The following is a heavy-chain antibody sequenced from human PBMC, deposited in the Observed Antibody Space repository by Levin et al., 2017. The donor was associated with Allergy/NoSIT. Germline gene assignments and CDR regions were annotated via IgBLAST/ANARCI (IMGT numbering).Heavy chain of an antibody. D-gene: IGHD2-15*01. CDR2: ISHDGDSK. J-gene: IGHJ4*02. CDR3: GREGGSSGRCGMFDY. Sequence: GESLKISCAASGFTFSTSVMHWVRQAPGEGLEWVAGISHDGDSKHYADSAKGRFTISRDNSKSTLDLHVSSLRPEDMAVYYCGREGGSSGRCGMFDYWGLGTLVTVSS. CDR1: GFTFSTSV. V-gene: IGHV3-30-3*01.